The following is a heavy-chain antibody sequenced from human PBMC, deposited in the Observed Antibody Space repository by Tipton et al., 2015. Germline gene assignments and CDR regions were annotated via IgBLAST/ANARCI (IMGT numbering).Heavy chain of an antibody. Sequence: TLSLTCTVSGGSFSSSSDYWGWIRQPPGKGLEWIGTIYYHGSTYYNPSLKSRVTMSIDTSKNQFSLKLNSVTAADTAMYYCARDDSALDSWGQGTLVTVSS. CDR3: ARDDSALDS. D-gene: IGHD5-18*01. J-gene: IGHJ4*02. V-gene: IGHV4-39*07. CDR2: IYYHGST. CDR1: GGSFSSSSDY.